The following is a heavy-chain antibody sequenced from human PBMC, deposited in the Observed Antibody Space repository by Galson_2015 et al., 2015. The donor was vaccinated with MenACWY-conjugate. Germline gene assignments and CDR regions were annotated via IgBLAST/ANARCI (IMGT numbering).Heavy chain of an antibody. CDR1: GYTFTSYA. Sequence: SVKVSCKASGYTFTSYAMHWVRQAPGQRLEWMGWINAGNGNTKYSQKFQGRVTITRDTSASTAYMELSSLRSEDTAVYYCASAGNYPRRFLNWIDPWGQGSLVTVSS. V-gene: IGHV1-3*01. CDR3: ASAGNYPRRFLNWIDP. D-gene: IGHD1-7*01. CDR2: INAGNGNT. J-gene: IGHJ5*02.